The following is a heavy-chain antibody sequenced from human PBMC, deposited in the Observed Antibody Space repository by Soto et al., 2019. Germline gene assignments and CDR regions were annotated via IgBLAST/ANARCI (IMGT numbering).Heavy chain of an antibody. J-gene: IGHJ2*01. CDR1: GGTFSSYA. Sequence: ASVKVSCKASGGTFSSYAISWVRQAPGQGLEWMGGIIPIFGTANYAQKFQGRVTITADESTSTAYMELSSLRSEDTAVYYCARSPRITIFGVVIIWYFDLWGRGTLVTVSS. V-gene: IGHV1-69*13. CDR3: ARSPRITIFGVVIIWYFDL. D-gene: IGHD3-3*01. CDR2: IIPIFGTA.